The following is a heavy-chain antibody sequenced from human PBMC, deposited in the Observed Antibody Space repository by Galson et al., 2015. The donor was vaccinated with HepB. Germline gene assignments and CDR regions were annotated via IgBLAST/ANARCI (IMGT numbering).Heavy chain of an antibody. CDR1: GFTFSRYS. Sequence: SLRLSCAASGFTFSRYSMNWVRQAPGKGLEWVAYISSSSSPIYYADSVKGRFTISRDNAKNSLYLQMNSLRAEDTAVYYCARDRHDYGDYWFDPWGQGTLVTVSS. CDR2: ISSSSSPI. CDR3: ARDRHDYGDYWFDP. V-gene: IGHV3-48*04. J-gene: IGHJ5*02. D-gene: IGHD4-17*01.